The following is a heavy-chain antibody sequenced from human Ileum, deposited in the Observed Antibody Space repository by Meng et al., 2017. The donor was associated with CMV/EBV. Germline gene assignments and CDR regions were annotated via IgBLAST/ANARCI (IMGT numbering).Heavy chain of an antibody. CDR2: TYYRSKWYY. J-gene: IGHJ4*02. D-gene: IGHD2-2*01. CDR1: GDSVSSNDAA. Sequence: QTRSLTCAISGDSVSSNDAAWNWSRQSPSRGLEWLGRTYYRSKWYYDYARSVESRITINVDTSKNEFSLQLNSVTPEDTAVYYCARNYALDYWGQGTLVTVSS. V-gene: IGHV6-1*01. CDR3: ARNYALDY.